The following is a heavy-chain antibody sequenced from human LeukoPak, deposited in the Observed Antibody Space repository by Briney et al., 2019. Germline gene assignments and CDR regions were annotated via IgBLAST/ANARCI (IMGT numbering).Heavy chain of an antibody. J-gene: IGHJ5*02. CDR1: GFTFSSYI. CDR3: ARAANWNYWFDP. Sequence: GGSLRLSCAASGFTFSSYIMNWVRQAPGKGLEWVSSISSSSSYIYYADSVKGRFTISRDNAKNSLYLQMNSLRAEDTAVYYCARAANWNYWFDPWGQGTLVTVSS. D-gene: IGHD1-7*01. CDR2: ISSSSSYI. V-gene: IGHV3-21*01.